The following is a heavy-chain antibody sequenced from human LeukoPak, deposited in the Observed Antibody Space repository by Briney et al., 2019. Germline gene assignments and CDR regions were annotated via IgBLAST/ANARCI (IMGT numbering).Heavy chain of an antibody. CDR2: INPNSGGT. J-gene: IGHJ4*02. Sequence: GASVKVSCKASGYTFTGYYMHWVRQAPGQGLEWMGWINPNSGGTNYAQKFQGRVTMTRDTSISTAYMELSRLRSDDTAVYYCARDGDCSSTSCPFDYWGQGTLVTVSS. CDR1: GYTFTGYY. D-gene: IGHD2-2*01. V-gene: IGHV1-2*02. CDR3: ARDGDCSSTSCPFDY.